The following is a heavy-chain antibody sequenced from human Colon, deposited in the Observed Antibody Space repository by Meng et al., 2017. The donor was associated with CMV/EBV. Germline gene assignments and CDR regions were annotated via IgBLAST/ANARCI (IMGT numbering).Heavy chain of an antibody. CDR3: ARDFNSHYGRYYYGMDV. CDR2: IIPILGIA. V-gene: IGHV1-69*04. Sequence: SVKVSCKASGYTFTGYYMHWVRQAPGQGLEWMGRIIPILGIANYAQKFQGRVTITADKSTSTAYMELSSLRSEDTAVYYCARDFNSHYGRYYYGMDVWGQGTTVTVSS. CDR1: GYTFTGYY. J-gene: IGHJ6*02. D-gene: IGHD3-16*01.